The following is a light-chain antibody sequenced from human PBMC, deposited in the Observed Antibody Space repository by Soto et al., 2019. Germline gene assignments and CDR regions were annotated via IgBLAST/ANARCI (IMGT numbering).Light chain of an antibody. V-gene: IGKV1-33*01. Sequence: DIQMTQSPSSLSASVGDRVTITCQASQDITNHLNWYQQKPGKAPKLLIYDSSDLETGVPSRFSGSGSGTYFTLTISSLQPEDIATYYWQKYDGVPQFGPGTRIDIK. CDR2: DSS. CDR3: QKYDGVPQ. CDR1: QDITNH. J-gene: IGKJ3*01.